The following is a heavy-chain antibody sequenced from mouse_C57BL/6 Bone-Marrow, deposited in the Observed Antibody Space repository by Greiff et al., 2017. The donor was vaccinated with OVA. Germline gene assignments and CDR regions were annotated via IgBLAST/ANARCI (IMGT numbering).Heavy chain of an antibody. D-gene: IGHD1-1*02. CDR1: GYTFTGYW. V-gene: IGHV1-9*01. CDR3: ARRWERGAWFAY. Sequence: QVQLQQSGAELMKPGASVKLSCKATGYTFTGYWIEWVKQRPGNGLEWIGDILTGSGSTTYNEKFKGKVTFTADTASNTAYMQLRSLTTEDSDIYDCARRWERGAWFAYWGQGTLVTVSA. J-gene: IGHJ3*01. CDR2: ILTGSGST.